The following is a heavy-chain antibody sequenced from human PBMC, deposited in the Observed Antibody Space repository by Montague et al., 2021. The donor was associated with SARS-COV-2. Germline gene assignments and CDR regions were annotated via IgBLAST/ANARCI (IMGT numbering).Heavy chain of an antibody. Sequence: SLRLSCAASGFTFGSYSMNWVRQAPGKGLEWVSSISSSSSYIYYADSVKGRFTISRDNAKNSLYLQMNSLRAEDTAVYYCARRCSGGSCSPATYYYYGMDVWGQGTTVTVSS. V-gene: IGHV3-21*01. D-gene: IGHD2-15*01. CDR3: ARRCSGGSCSPATYYYYGMDV. J-gene: IGHJ6*02. CDR1: GFTFGSYS. CDR2: ISSSSSYI.